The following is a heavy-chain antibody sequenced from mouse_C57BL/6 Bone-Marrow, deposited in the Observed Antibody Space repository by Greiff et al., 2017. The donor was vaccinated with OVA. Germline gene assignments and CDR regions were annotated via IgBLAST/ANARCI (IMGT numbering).Heavy chain of an antibody. D-gene: IGHD4-1*01. Sequence: EVKLVESEGGLVQPGSSMKLSCTASGFTFSDYYMAWVRQVPEKGLEWVANIIYDGSSTYYLDSLKSRFIISRDNAKNILYLEMSSLKSEDTATYYCARELGLYFNYWGQGTTLTVSS. V-gene: IGHV5-16*01. CDR3: ARELGLYFNY. CDR1: GFTFSDYY. J-gene: IGHJ2*01. CDR2: IIYDGSST.